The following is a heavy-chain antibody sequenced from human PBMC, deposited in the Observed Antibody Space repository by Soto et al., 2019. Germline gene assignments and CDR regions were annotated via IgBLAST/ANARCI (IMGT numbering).Heavy chain of an antibody. CDR2: ISAYNGNT. CDR3: ARGDLDTAMDAYYYYGMDV. J-gene: IGHJ6*02. V-gene: IGHV1-18*04. Sequence: QVQLVQSGAEVKKPGASVKVSCKASGYTFTSYGISWVRQAPGQGLEWMGWISAYNGNTNYAQKLQGRVTMTTNTSTSTAYMELRSLRSDDTAVYYCARGDLDTAMDAYYYYGMDVWGQGTTVTVSS. D-gene: IGHD5-18*01. CDR1: GYTFTSYG.